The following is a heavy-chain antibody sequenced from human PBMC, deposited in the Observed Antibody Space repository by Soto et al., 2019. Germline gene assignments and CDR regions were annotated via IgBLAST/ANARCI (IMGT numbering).Heavy chain of an antibody. V-gene: IGHV4-30-2*03. CDR2: IYHSGTA. Sequence: SETLSLTCAVSGGSISSGGFSWTWIRQPPGGGLEWIGNIYHSGTASYNPALTSRVTLSIDISKNLFSLTLRSVTAADTAVYYCARHGMDYYDSSGYYYSPYYFDYWGQGTLVTVSS. J-gene: IGHJ4*02. CDR3: ARHGMDYYDSSGYYYSPYYFDY. CDR1: GGSISSGGFS. D-gene: IGHD3-22*01.